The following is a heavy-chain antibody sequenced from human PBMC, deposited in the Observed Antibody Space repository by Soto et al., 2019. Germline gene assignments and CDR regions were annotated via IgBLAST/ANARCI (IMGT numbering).Heavy chain of an antibody. CDR3: ALSPSDGDYANLDI. J-gene: IGHJ4*02. CDR2: IHSTRSP. V-gene: IGHV4-4*07. D-gene: IGHD4-17*01. CDR1: GDSVSKYY. Sequence: SETLSLTCTVSGDSVSKYYWNWIRQPAGKGLEWIGRIHSTRSPDYNPSLKSRVTLSVDTSKNQLSLKLSLISVTSADTAVYYCALSPSDGDYANLDICGQRTLV.